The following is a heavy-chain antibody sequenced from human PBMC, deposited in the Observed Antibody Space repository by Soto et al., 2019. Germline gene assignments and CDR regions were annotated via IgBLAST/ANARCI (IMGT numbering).Heavy chain of an antibody. J-gene: IGHJ4*02. CDR1: GGTFSSYT. D-gene: IGHD1-26*01. Sequence: QVQLVQSGAEVKKPGSSVKVSCKASGGTFSSYTISWVRQAPGQGLEWMGRIIPILGIANYAQKFQGRVTITADKSTSTAYMELSSLRSEDTAVYYCARERSVGRRPLDYWGQGTLVTVSS. V-gene: IGHV1-69*08. CDR3: ARERSVGRRPLDY. CDR2: IIPILGIA.